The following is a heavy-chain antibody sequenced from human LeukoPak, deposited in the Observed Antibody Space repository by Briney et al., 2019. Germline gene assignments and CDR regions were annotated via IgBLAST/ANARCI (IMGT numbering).Heavy chain of an antibody. CDR3: ARQDALGKFPPPYYMDV. D-gene: IGHD1-26*01. J-gene: IGHJ6*03. CDR1: GGSIRSYN. CDR2: ISETGST. V-gene: IGHV4-59*08. Sequence: SETLSLTCTASGGSIRSYNWNWIRQPPGKGLEWIGSISETGSTNYNSSLENRITLSLDTSKSQTSLNLRSATVADTAVYYCARQDALGKFPPPYYMDVWGRGTTVIVS.